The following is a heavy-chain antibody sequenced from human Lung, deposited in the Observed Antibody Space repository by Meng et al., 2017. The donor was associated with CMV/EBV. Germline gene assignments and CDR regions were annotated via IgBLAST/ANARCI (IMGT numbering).Heavy chain of an antibody. D-gene: IGHD2-2*01. V-gene: IGHV1-24*01. CDR2: FDPEDGET. J-gene: IGHJ4*03. Sequence: SVMVFXKVSGDTLRDLSMHWVRQAPGKGLEWMGGFDPEDGETIYAQNFQGRVTMTEDTRTDTAYMEVGSLTFEDTAVYYCATNSRTREWVYGRVFWGQGTXVTVSS. CDR3: ATNSRTREWVYGRVF. CDR1: GDTLRDLS.